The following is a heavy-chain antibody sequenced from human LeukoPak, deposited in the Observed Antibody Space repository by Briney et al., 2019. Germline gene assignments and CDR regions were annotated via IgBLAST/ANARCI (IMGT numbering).Heavy chain of an antibody. CDR3: ARAPLSGSGPGGGRDY. CDR1: GYTFTSYD. Sequence: ASVKVSCKASGYTFTSYDINWVRQATGQGLEWMGWMNPKSGNTGYAQKFQGRVTMTRNTSISTAYMELSSLRSEDTAVYYCARAPLSGSGPGGGRDYWGQGTLVTVSS. D-gene: IGHD3-10*01. V-gene: IGHV1-8*01. CDR2: MNPKSGNT. J-gene: IGHJ4*02.